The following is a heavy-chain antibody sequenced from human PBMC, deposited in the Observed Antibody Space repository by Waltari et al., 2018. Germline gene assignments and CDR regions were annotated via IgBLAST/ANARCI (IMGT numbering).Heavy chain of an antibody. V-gene: IGHV3-21*01. Sequence: EVQLVESGGGLVKPGGSLRLSCAASGFTLSTYSMNWVRQAPGKGLGWVSAMSSRSYIYEVDSVKGRFTISRDNAKNSLYLQMNSLRAEDTAVYYCGRDVYGDYVGGGGGAFDIWGQGTMVTVSS. CDR2: MSSRSYI. CDR3: GRDVYGDYVGGGGGAFDI. J-gene: IGHJ3*02. D-gene: IGHD4-17*01. CDR1: GFTLSTYS.